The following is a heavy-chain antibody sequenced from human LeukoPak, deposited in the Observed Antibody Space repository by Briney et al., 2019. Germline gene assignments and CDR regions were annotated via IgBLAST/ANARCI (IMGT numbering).Heavy chain of an antibody. J-gene: IGHJ4*01. CDR1: GFIFSSYK. Sequence: GGSLRLSCAASGFIFSSYKVNWVRQAPGKGLEWVSYISSSGSTIYYADSVKGRFTISRDNAKNSLYLQMNSLRAEDTAVYYCAKGGYYGSGSYDLSWGHGTLVTVSS. D-gene: IGHD3-10*01. CDR3: AKGGYYGSGSYDLS. V-gene: IGHV3-48*03. CDR2: ISSSGSTI.